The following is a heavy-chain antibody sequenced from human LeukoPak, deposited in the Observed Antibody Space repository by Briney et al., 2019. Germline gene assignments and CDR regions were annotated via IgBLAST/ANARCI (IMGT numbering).Heavy chain of an antibody. CDR2: IKSKTKGGTT. CDR3: TTDYSGNSFSDAFDL. Sequence: GGSLRLSCAASGFTFSNAWMSWVRQAPGKGLEWVGGIKSKTKGGTTDYAAPVKGRFTISRDDSKNMLYLQMNSLETEDTAVYYCTTDYSGNSFSDAFDLWGQGTVVTVSS. J-gene: IGHJ3*01. CDR1: GFTFSNAW. V-gene: IGHV3-15*01. D-gene: IGHD4-23*01.